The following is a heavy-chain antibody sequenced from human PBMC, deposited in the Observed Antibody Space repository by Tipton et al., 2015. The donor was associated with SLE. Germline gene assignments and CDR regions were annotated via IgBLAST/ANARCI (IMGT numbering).Heavy chain of an antibody. V-gene: IGHV1-2*06. CDR1: GYTFTAYY. CDR3: AREEASCGGDCYPDY. Sequence: QSGPEVKKPGASVTVSCKASGYTFTAYYIHWVRQAPGEGLEWMGRINPNSGGTNFAQQFQGRVTMTRDTSINTVYMEVSSLTADDTALHDCAREEASCGGDCYPDYWGQGTLVTVSS. CDR2: INPNSGGT. D-gene: IGHD2-21*01. J-gene: IGHJ4*02.